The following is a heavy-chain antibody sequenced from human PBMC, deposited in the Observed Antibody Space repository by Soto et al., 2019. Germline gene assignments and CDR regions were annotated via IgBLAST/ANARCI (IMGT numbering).Heavy chain of an antibody. V-gene: IGHV1-18*01. Sequence: ASVKVSCKASGYTFTSYGINWVRQAPGQGLEWMGWISAYNGNTNYAQNLQGRLTVTTDTSTSTAYMELRSLRSDDTAVYYCARPDLTLRYFYGRGTGMDVWAQGTTVTVSS. CDR3: ARPDLTLRYFYGRGTGMDV. D-gene: IGHD3-9*01. J-gene: IGHJ6*02. CDR2: ISAYNGNT. CDR1: GYTFTSYG.